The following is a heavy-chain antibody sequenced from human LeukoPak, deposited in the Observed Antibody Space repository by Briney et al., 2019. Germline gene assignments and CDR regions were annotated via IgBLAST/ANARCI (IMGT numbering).Heavy chain of an antibody. CDR2: ISSSGRTI. CDR3: ARERYYYYYMDV. J-gene: IGHJ6*03. Sequence: GGSLRLSCAASGFTFSSYEMNWVRQAPGKGLEWVSYISSSGRTIYYADSVKGRFTISRDNAKNSLYLQMNSLRAEDTAVYYCARERYYYYYMDVWGKGTTVTISS. V-gene: IGHV3-48*03. CDR1: GFTFSSYE.